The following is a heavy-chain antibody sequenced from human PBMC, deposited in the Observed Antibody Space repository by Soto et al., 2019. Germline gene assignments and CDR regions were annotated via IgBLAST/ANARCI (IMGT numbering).Heavy chain of an antibody. D-gene: IGHD6-13*01. V-gene: IGHV3-23*01. J-gene: IGHJ5*02. CDR1: GFPFSSYA. CDR2: ISGGGNDR. CDR3: AKDDSSSWPVNWFDP. Sequence: GGSLRLSCAASGFPFSSYAMSWVRQTPEKGLEWVAGISGGGNDRYYADFVQGRFTFSRDNSKNTLYLQMNSLRAEDTAVYYCAKDDSSSWPVNWFDPWGQGTLVTVSS.